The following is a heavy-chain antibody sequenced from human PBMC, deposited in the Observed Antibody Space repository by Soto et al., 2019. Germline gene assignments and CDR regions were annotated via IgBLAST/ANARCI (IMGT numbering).Heavy chain of an antibody. CDR3: ATQEVGGSYVYTFDP. CDR2: IYYSGST. D-gene: IGHD1-26*01. CDR1: GGSITSSSYY. V-gene: IGHV4-39*01. Sequence: QLHLRESGPGLVKPSETLSLTCTVSGGSITSSSYYWGWIRQPPGKGLEWIGSIYYSGSTYYNPSRTSRATIPVATPKNQFSLTRSSVSAADTAVYYCATQEVGGSYVYTFDPWGQGTLVTVSS. J-gene: IGHJ5*02.